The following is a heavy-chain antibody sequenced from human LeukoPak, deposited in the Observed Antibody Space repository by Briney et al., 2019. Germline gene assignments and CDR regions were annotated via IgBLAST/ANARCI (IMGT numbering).Heavy chain of an antibody. Sequence: QTSETLSLTCTVSGGSISSSSYYRGWIRQPPGKGLEWIGSIYYSGSTYYNPSLKSRVTISVDTSKNQFSLKLSSVTAADTAVYYCARRLVWQCPDYWGQGTLVTVSS. CDR2: IYYSGST. V-gene: IGHV4-39*01. CDR3: ARRLVWQCPDY. J-gene: IGHJ4*02. CDR1: GGSISSSSYY. D-gene: IGHD2-8*01.